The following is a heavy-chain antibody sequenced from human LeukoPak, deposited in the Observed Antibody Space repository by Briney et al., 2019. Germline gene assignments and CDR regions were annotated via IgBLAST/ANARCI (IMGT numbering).Heavy chain of an antibody. Sequence: ASVNVSCKASGYTFTNYYMHWVRQAPGQGLEWVGWIGTYNGNTNYAHKLQGRVTITTDKSTNTPYMQVSSLRADDTAIYYCARDPGTFLSNSGWVNWFAPWGQRTLVTVSS. V-gene: IGHV1-18*04. J-gene: IGHJ5*02. CDR3: ARDPGTFLSNSGWVNWFAP. CDR2: IGTYNGNT. D-gene: IGHD6-19*01. CDR1: GYTFTNYY.